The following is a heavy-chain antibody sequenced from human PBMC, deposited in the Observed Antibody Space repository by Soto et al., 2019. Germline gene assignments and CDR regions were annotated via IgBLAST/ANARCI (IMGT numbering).Heavy chain of an antibody. CDR3: ARGQSNVHSSWHLYNWFDP. D-gene: IGHD6-13*01. Sequence: SETLSVTWTVAGGSISSYYWSRIRQPPGKGLEWIGYIYYSGSTNYNPSLKSRVTISVDTSKNQFSLKLSTVTAADTAVYYCARGQSNVHSSWHLYNWFDPWGQGTLVTVSS. V-gene: IGHV4-59*08. CDR2: IYYSGST. J-gene: IGHJ5*02. CDR1: GGSISSYY.